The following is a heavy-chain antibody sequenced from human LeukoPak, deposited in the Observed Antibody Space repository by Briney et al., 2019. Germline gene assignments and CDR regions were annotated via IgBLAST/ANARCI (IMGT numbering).Heavy chain of an antibody. J-gene: IGHJ4*02. Sequence: LSLTCAVYGGSFSGYYWSWIRQAPGKGLEWVSFISSSSSTIYYADSVKGRFTISRDNAKNSLYLQMNSLRAEDTAVYYCARDRGGSYSAIDYWGQGTLVTVSS. CDR3: ARDRGGSYSAIDY. V-gene: IGHV3-11*04. CDR1: GGSFSGYY. CDR2: ISSSSSTI. D-gene: IGHD1-26*01.